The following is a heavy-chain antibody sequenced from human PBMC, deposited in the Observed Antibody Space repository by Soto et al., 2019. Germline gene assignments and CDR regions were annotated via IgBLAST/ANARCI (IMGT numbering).Heavy chain of an antibody. CDR1: GDSSGRTSY. D-gene: IGHD2-15*01. CDR3: ARLPGPYSQGFFSYGVDV. J-gene: IGHJ6*02. CDR2: IAYSGHT. V-gene: IGHV4-39*01. Sequence: QLQLQESGPGLEKPSETLSLTCTVSGDSSGRTSYWGWIRQPPGKGLEWIGSIAYSGHTYYNPALKSRVTLSVDTPKNQFSLNLGSVTAADTAVYYGARLPGPYSQGFFSYGVDVWGQGTTVTVS.